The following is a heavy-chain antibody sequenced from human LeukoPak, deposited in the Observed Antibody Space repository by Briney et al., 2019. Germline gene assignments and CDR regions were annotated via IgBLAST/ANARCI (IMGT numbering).Heavy chain of an antibody. CDR2: INHSGTT. D-gene: IGHD2-15*01. Sequence: PGGSLRLSCAASGFTFSDSYMTWIRQAPGKGLEWMGEINHSGTTTYIPSLKSRVSMSVDTSKNQLSLKLSSVTAADTAVYYCARVQDIVVVVAATGFDYWGQGTLVTVSS. V-gene: IGHV4-34*01. CDR1: GFTFSDSY. CDR3: ARVQDIVVVVAATGFDY. J-gene: IGHJ4*02.